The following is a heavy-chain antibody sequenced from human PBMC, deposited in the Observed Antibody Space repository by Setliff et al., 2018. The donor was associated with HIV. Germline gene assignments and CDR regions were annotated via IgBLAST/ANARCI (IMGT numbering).Heavy chain of an antibody. CDR2: INHSGST. CDR3: ARSNYDSSFDY. CDR1: GGSFNGYY. Sequence: PSETLSLTCAVCGGSFNGYYWSWIRQPPGKGLEWIGEINHSGSTKYNPSLESRVTTSVDTSKKQFSLRLTSVTAADTAVYYCARSNYDSSFDYWGQGTLVTVSS. V-gene: IGHV4-34*01. J-gene: IGHJ4*02. D-gene: IGHD3-22*01.